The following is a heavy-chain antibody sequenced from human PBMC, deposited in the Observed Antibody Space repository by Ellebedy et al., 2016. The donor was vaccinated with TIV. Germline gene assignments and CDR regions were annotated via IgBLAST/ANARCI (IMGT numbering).Heavy chain of an antibody. Sequence: MPSETLSLTCAVYGGSFSGYYWSWIRQPPGKGLEWIGEINHSGSTNYNPSLKSRVTISVDTSKNQFSLKLSSVTAADTAVYYCAREDSAITMVRGVIMHYFPDYWGQGTLVTVSS. CDR1: GGSFSGYY. J-gene: IGHJ4*02. V-gene: IGHV4-34*01. CDR2: INHSGST. D-gene: IGHD3-10*01. CDR3: AREDSAITMVRGVIMHYFPDY.